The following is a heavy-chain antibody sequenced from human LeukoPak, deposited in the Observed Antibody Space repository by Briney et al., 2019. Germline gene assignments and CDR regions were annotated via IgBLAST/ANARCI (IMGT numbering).Heavy chain of an antibody. CDR3: ARQPDYGDYVDAFDI. J-gene: IGHJ3*02. Sequence: SENLSLTCTVSGGSISRGSYIWNWIRQPAGKTLEWIGRIYASGGTNYNPSLKSQVTISIDTSKNKFSLKLSSVTAADTAVYYCARQPDYGDYVDAFDIWGQGTMVTVSS. V-gene: IGHV4-61*02. D-gene: IGHD4-17*01. CDR1: GGSISRGSYI. CDR2: IYASGGT.